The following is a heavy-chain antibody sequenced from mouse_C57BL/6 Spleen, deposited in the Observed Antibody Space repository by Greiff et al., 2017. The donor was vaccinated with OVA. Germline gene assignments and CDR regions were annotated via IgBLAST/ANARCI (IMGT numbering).Heavy chain of an antibody. J-gene: IGHJ4*01. CDR2: INPNNGGT. Sequence: VQLQQSGPELVKPGASVKIPCKASGYTFTDYNMDWVKQSHGKSLEWIGDINPNNGGTIYNQKFKGKATLTVDKSSSTAYMELRSLTSEDTAVYDCARAHYDRKAKDYWGQGTSVTVSS. CDR1: GYTFTDYN. V-gene: IGHV1-18*01. CDR3: ARAHYDRKAKDY. D-gene: IGHD2-3*01.